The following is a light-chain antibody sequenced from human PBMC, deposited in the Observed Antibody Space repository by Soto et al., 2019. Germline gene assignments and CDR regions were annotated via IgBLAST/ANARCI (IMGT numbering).Light chain of an antibody. CDR1: QNIDIF. V-gene: IGKV1-39*01. Sequence: DIQMTQSPSSLSASVGDRVTITCRASQNIDIFLNWYHQKPGRAPNLLIYGASTLQNGVPSRFSGSGSGTDFSLTISSLQPEDFGTYYCQQSYSAPPLTCGEGTKVDIK. J-gene: IGKJ4*01. CDR3: QQSYSAPPLT. CDR2: GAS.